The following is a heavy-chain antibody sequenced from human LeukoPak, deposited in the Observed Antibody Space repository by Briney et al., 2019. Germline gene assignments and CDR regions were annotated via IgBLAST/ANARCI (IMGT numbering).Heavy chain of an antibody. CDR3: ARDREKAVADYYYYYGMDV. J-gene: IGHJ6*02. V-gene: IGHV4-4*07. Sequence: SETLSLTCTVSGGSTSSYYWSWIRQPAGKGLEWIGRIYTSGSTNYNPSLKSRVTMSVDTSKNQFSLKLSSVTAADTAVYYCARDREKAVADYYYYYGMDVWGQGTTVTVSS. D-gene: IGHD1-26*01. CDR1: GGSTSSYY. CDR2: IYTSGST.